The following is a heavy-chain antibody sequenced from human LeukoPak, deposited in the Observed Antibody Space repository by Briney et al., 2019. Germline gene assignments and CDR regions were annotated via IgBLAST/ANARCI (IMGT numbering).Heavy chain of an antibody. CDR2: INPSGGST. CDR1: GYTFTSYY. J-gene: IGHJ4*02. CDR3: ARGYWSGYYYFDY. V-gene: IGHV1-46*01. Sequence: GASAKVSCKASGYTFTSYYMHWVRQAPGQAPEWMGIINPSGGSTSYAQKFQGRVTMTRDTSTSTVYMELSSLRSEDTAVYYCARGYWSGYYYFDYWGQGTLVTVSS. D-gene: IGHD3-3*01.